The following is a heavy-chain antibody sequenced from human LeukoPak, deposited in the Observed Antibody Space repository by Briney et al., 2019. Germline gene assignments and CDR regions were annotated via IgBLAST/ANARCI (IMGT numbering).Heavy chain of an antibody. CDR2: IYHSGST. Sequence: TSETLSLTCAVSGYSISSGYYWGWIRQPPGEGLEWIGSIYHSGSTYYNPSLKSRVTISVDTSKNQFSLKLSSVTAADTAVYYCARHHLFGVVIILTFFDYWGQGTLVTVSS. CDR1: GYSISSGYY. J-gene: IGHJ4*02. D-gene: IGHD3-3*01. V-gene: IGHV4-38-2*01. CDR3: ARHHLFGVVIILTFFDY.